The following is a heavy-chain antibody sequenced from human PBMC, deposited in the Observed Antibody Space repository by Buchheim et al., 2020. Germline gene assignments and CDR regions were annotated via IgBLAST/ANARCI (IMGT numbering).Heavy chain of an antibody. J-gene: IGHJ4*02. V-gene: IGHV3-33*01. Sequence: QVQLVESGGGVVQPGRSLRLSCAASGFTFSNYGMHWVRQAPGKGLEWVAVIWYDGSNKYYADSVKGRFTISRDSHKNTLYLQMNSLRAEDTAVYYCARDVARHYYELGYWGQGTL. CDR3: ARDVARHYYELGY. D-gene: IGHD3-22*01. CDR1: GFTFSNYG. CDR2: IWYDGSNK.